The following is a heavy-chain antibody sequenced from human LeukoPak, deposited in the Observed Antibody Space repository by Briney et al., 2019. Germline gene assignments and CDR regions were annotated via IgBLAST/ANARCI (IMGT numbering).Heavy chain of an antibody. CDR3: ALNYYYGMDV. V-gene: IGHV4-30-2*01. CDR2: IYHSGST. Sequence: SETLSLTCAVSGGSISSGGYSWSWIRQPPGKGLEWIGYIYHSGSTYYNPSLKSRVTISVDRSKNQFSLKLSSVTAADTAVYYCALNYYYGMDVWGQGTTVTVSS. J-gene: IGHJ6*02. CDR1: GGSISSGGYS.